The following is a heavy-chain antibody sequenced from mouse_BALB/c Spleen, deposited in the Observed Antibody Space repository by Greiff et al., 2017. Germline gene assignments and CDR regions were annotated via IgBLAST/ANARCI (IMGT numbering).Heavy chain of an antibody. J-gene: IGHJ1*01. Sequence: QVQLKESGPGLVAPSQSLSITCTVSGFSLTSYGVHWVRQPPGKGLEWLGVIWAGGSTNYNSALMSRLSISKDNSKSQVFLKMNSLQTDDTAMYYCARDDSTTVDSWYFDVWGAGTTVTVSS. V-gene: IGHV2-9*02. D-gene: IGHD1-1*01. CDR1: GFSLTSYG. CDR3: ARDDSTTVDSWYFDV. CDR2: IWAGGST.